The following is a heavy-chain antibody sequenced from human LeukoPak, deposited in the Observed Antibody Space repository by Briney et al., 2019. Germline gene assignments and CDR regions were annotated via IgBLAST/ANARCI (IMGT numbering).Heavy chain of an antibody. CDR3: ARGLPGGLDP. Sequence: PGGSLRLSCAASGFTFTTYDMHWVRQETGKGLEWVSSIDTAGNTYYSASVKGRFTISRENAKNSFFLQMNSLSAGDTAVYYCARGLPGGLDPWGQGTLVTVSS. CDR2: IDTAGNT. V-gene: IGHV3-13*04. D-gene: IGHD2-8*02. J-gene: IGHJ5*02. CDR1: GFTFTTYD.